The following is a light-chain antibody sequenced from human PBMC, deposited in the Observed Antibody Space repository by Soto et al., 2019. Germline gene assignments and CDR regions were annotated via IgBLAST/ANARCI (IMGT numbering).Light chain of an antibody. CDR1: SGHSSYA. J-gene: IGLJ2*01. Sequence: QSVLTQSPSASASLGASVKLTCTLSSGHSSYAIAWHQQQPDKGPRYLMKLNSDGSHSKGDGIPDRFSGSSSGAERYLTISSLQSEDEAYYYCQTWGTGIHVVFGGGTKLTVL. CDR2: LNSDGSH. CDR3: QTWGTGIHVV. V-gene: IGLV4-69*01.